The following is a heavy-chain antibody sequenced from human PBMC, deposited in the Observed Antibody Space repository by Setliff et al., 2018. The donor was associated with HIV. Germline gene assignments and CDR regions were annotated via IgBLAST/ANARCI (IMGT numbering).Heavy chain of an antibody. CDR3: ARAPGAYYYDSSGYPIGIRFDY. Sequence: KPSETLSLTCTVSGGSISSGSYYWSWMRQPAGKGLEWIGHIYTSGSTNYNPSLKSRVTISVDTSKNQFSLKLGSVTAADTAVYYCARAPGAYYYDSSGYPIGIRFDYWGQGTLVTVSS. V-gene: IGHV4-61*09. J-gene: IGHJ4*02. CDR2: IYTSGST. CDR1: GGSISSGSYY. D-gene: IGHD3-22*01.